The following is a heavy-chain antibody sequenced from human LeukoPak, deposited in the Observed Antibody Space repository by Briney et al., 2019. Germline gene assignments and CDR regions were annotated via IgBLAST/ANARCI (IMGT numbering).Heavy chain of an antibody. Sequence: GASVKVSCEASGHMFPSYGITWVRQAPGQGLEWMGSISPLFGPAHYAQKFQGRVTITPDASTNSIYMEMTSLRSEDTAFYYCARGGAFDVWGHGTLVTVS. V-gene: IGHV1-69*13. CDR1: GHMFPSYG. J-gene: IGHJ3*01. CDR3: ARGGAFDV. CDR2: ISPLFGPA.